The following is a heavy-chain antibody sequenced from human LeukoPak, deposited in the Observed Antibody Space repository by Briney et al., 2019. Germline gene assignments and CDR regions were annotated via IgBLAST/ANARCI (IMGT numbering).Heavy chain of an antibody. CDR1: GGSFSSYY. Sequence: PSETLSLTCAVYGGSFSSYYWSWIRQPPGKGLEWVGEINHSGSTNYNPSLKSRVTMSVDTSKNRFSLKLSSVTAADTAMYYCASGTAFDYWGQGALVTVSS. J-gene: IGHJ4*02. CDR2: INHSGST. V-gene: IGHV4-34*01. CDR3: ASGTAFDY.